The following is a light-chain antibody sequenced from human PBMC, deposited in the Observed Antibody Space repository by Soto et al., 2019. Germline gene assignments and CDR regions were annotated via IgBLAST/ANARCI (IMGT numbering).Light chain of an antibody. Sequence: EIVLTQSPATLSLSPGERATLSCRASQSFSSHLAWYQQKPGQAPRLLIYDASKRATGIPARFSGRGSGTDFTLTISSLEPEDFAVYYCQQRSNWPPVITFGQGTRL. CDR3: QQRSNWPPVIT. V-gene: IGKV3-11*01. CDR1: QSFSSH. J-gene: IGKJ5*01. CDR2: DAS.